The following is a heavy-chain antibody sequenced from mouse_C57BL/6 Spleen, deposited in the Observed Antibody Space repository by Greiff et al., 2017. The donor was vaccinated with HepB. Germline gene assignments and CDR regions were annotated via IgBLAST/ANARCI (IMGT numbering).Heavy chain of an antibody. CDR1: GFTFSDYY. Sequence: EVKLVESEGGLVQPGSSMKLSCTASGFTFSDYYMAWVRQVPEKGLEWVANINYDGSSTYYLDSLKSRFIISRDNAKNILYLQMSSLKSEDTATYYCARGLDYGSSYGYFDVWGTGTTVTVSS. CDR2: INYDGSST. V-gene: IGHV5-16*01. CDR3: ARGLDYGSSYGYFDV. D-gene: IGHD1-1*01. J-gene: IGHJ1*03.